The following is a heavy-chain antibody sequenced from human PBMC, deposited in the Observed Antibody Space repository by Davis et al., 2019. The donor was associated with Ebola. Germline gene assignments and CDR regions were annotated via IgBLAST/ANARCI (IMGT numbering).Heavy chain of an antibody. J-gene: IGHJ4*02. CDR2: ISAYNGNT. V-gene: IGHV1-18*01. Sequence: ASVKVSCKASGYTFTSYGISWVRQAPGQGLDWMGWISAYNGNTNYAQKLQGRVTMTTDTSTSTAYMELRSLRSDDTAVYYCARGTQWLVMSYFDYWGQGTLVTVSS. CDR3: ARGTQWLVMSYFDY. CDR1: GYTFTSYG. D-gene: IGHD6-19*01.